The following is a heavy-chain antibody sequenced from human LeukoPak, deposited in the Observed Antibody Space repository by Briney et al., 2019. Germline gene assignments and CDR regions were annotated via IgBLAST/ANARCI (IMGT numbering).Heavy chain of an antibody. CDR1: GGSVSSGSYY. CDR3: ARFSSGWLFDY. Sequence: SETLSLTCTVSGGSVSSGSYYWSWIRQPPGKGLEWIGYIYYSGITNYNPSLKSRVTISVDTSKNQFSLNLRSVTAADTAVYYCARFSSGWLFDYWGQGTLVTVSS. D-gene: IGHD6-19*01. CDR2: IYYSGIT. V-gene: IGHV4-61*01. J-gene: IGHJ4*02.